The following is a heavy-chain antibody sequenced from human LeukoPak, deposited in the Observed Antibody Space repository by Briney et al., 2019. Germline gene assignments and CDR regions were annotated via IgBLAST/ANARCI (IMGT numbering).Heavy chain of an antibody. CDR1: GYTFTGYY. Sequence: GASVKVSCKASGYTFTGYYMHWVRQAPEQGLEWMGWINPNSGGTNYAQKFQGRVTMTRDTSISTAYMELSRLRSDDTAVYYCARAPDPYSWFDPWGQGTLVTVSS. J-gene: IGHJ5*02. CDR2: INPNSGGT. V-gene: IGHV1-2*02. D-gene: IGHD1-14*01. CDR3: ARAPDPYSWFDP.